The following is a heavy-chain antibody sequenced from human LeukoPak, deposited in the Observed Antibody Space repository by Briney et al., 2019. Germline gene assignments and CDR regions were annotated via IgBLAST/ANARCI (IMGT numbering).Heavy chain of an antibody. CDR1: GYTFSNFG. J-gene: IGHJ4*02. CDR3: ARDGTSTDDY. V-gene: IGHV1-18*01. D-gene: IGHD2-2*01. CDR2: ISGNNDNP. Sequence: ASVKVSCKTSGYTFSNFGISWVRQAPGQGLEWMGWISGNNDNPNYGQKFQGRFTVTTDSSTSTAYMELKNLRSDDTAVYYCARDGTSTDDYWGQGTLVTVSS.